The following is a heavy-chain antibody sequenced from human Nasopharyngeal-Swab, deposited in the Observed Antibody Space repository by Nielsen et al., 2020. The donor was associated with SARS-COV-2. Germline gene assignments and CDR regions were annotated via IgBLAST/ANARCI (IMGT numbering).Heavy chain of an antibody. V-gene: IGHV3-23*01. Sequence: GESLKISCAASGFTFSSYAMSWVRQAPGKGPEWVSAISGSGGSTYYADSVKGRFTISRDNSKNTLYLQMNSLRAEDTAVYYCAKDTSLKIRYSSSSHFDYWGQGTLVTVSS. CDR1: GFTFSSYA. J-gene: IGHJ4*02. CDR2: ISGSGGST. D-gene: IGHD6-6*01. CDR3: AKDTSLKIRYSSSSHFDY.